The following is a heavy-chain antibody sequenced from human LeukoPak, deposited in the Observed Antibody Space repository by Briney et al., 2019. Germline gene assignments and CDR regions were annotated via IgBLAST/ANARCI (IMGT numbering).Heavy chain of an antibody. V-gene: IGHV4-39*01. J-gene: IGHJ4*02. CDR1: GGSISSSSYY. Sequence: SETLSLTCTVSGGSISSSSYYWGWIRQPPGKGLEGIGSIYYSGSTYYNPSLKSRVTISVDTSKNQFSLKLSSATAADTAVYYCARLVGYWGQGTLVTVSS. CDR2: IYYSGST. CDR3: ARLVGY.